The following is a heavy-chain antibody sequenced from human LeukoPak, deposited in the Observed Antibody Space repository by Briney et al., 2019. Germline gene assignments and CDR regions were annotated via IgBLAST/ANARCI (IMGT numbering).Heavy chain of an antibody. D-gene: IGHD6-19*01. Sequence: GASVKVSCKASGYTFTSYAMHWVRQAPGQRLEWMGWLNAGNGNTKYSQKFQGRVTITRDTSASTAYMELSSLRSEDTAVYYCARGPDQFSSGWSFFDYWGQGTLVTVSS. J-gene: IGHJ4*02. CDR1: GYTFTSYA. CDR3: ARGPDQFSSGWSFFDY. V-gene: IGHV1-3*01. CDR2: LNAGNGNT.